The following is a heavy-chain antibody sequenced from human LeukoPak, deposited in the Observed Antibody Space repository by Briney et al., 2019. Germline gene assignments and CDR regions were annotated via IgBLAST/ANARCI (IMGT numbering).Heavy chain of an antibody. V-gene: IGHV3-30*04. CDR2: ISYDGSNK. CDR1: GFTFSSYA. J-gene: IGHJ3*02. Sequence: GGSLRLSCAASGFTFSSYAMHWVRQAPGKGLEWVAVISYDGSNKYYADSVKGRFTISRDNSKNTLYLQMNSLRAEDTAVYYCAKDRGIVGAGSAFDIWGQGTMVTVSS. D-gene: IGHD1-26*01. CDR3: AKDRGIVGAGSAFDI.